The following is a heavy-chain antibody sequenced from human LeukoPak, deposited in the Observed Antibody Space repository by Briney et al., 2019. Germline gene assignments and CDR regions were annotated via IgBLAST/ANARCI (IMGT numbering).Heavy chain of an antibody. J-gene: IGHJ4*02. V-gene: IGHV3-30*18. CDR1: GFTFSSYG. D-gene: IGHD2-15*01. Sequence: PGRSLTLSCAASGFTFSSYGMHWVRQAPGKGLEWVAVISYDGSNKYYADSVKGRFTISRDNSKNTLYLQMNSLRAEDTAVYYCAKDGAGYCSGGSCYPLDYWGQGTLVTVSS. CDR2: ISYDGSNK. CDR3: AKDGAGYCSGGSCYPLDY.